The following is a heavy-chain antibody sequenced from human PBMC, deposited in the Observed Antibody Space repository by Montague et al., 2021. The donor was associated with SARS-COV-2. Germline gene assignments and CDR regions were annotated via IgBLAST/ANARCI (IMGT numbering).Heavy chain of an antibody. J-gene: IGHJ5*02. Sequence: TLSLTCTVSGDSINTGNFYWSWIRQPAGKQLEWIGRIFKSGTANYNPPLKGRVTITMDTSKSEFSLKLRYVTAADTAMYFCARGFTTGFYPYWFDLWGQGALVTVSS. CDR3: ARGFTTGFYPYWFDL. CDR1: GDSINTGNFY. D-gene: IGHD1-1*01. CDR2: IFKSGTA. V-gene: IGHV4-61*02.